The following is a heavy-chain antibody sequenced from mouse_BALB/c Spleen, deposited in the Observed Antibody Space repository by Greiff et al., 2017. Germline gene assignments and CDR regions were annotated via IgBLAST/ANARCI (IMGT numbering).Heavy chain of an antibody. CDR2: IDPANGNT. Sequence: DVKLQESGAELVKPGASVKLSCTASGFNIKDTYMHWVKQRPEQGLEWIGRIDPANGNTKYDPKFQGKATITADTSSNTAYLQLSSLTSEDTAVYYCARGEGGNYYFFAYWGQGTLVTVSA. J-gene: IGHJ3*01. CDR3: ARGEGGNYYFFAY. D-gene: IGHD2-1*01. CDR1: GFNIKDTY. V-gene: IGHV14-3*02.